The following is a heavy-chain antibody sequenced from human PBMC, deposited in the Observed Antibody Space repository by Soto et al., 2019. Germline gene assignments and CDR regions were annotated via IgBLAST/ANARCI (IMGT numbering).Heavy chain of an antibody. D-gene: IGHD6-13*01. V-gene: IGHV4-34*02. CDR2: VHHTGTS. Sequence: QVALQQWGAGLLKPSQTLSLTCAVYGESFNDYFWTWIRQSPGGGLEWLAEVHHTGTSYYNPSLKSRLAVSVDTSRNQFSLNLTSLTAADTATYYCARRKDSSRYFYGMVVWGQGTTVVVSS. J-gene: IGHJ6*02. CDR3: ARRKDSSRYFYGMVV. CDR1: GESFNDYF.